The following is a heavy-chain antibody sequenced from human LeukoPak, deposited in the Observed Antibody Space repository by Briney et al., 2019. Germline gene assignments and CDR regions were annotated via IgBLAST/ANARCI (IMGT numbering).Heavy chain of an antibody. J-gene: IGHJ4*02. Sequence: PGGSLRLSCAASGFTFSSFWMSWVRQAPGKGLEWVANIKQDGSEEYYVDSVKCRFTISRDNAKNSLYLQMSGLRAEDTAVYYCARDKAEGPTRLDNWGQGTLVTVSS. D-gene: IGHD1-26*01. CDR1: GFTFSSFW. V-gene: IGHV3-7*01. CDR2: IKQDGSEE. CDR3: ARDKAEGPTRLDN.